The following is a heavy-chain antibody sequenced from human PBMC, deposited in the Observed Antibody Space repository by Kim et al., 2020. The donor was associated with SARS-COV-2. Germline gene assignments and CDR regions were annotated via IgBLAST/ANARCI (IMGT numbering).Heavy chain of an antibody. J-gene: IGHJ6*02. V-gene: IGHV4-31*03. CDR2: IYYSGST. CDR1: GGSISSGGYY. CDR3: ARDAHHTAYCSGGSCYSSNYYYGMDV. Sequence: SETLSLTCTVSGGSISSGGYYWSWIRQHPGKGLEWIGYIYYSGSTYYNPSLKSRVTISVDTSKNQFSLKLSSVTAADTAVYYCARDAHHTAYCSGGSCYSSNYYYGMDVWGQGTTVTVSS. D-gene: IGHD2-15*01.